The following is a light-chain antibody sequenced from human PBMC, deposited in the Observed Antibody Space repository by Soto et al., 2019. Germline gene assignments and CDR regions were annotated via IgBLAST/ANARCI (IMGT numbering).Light chain of an antibody. J-gene: IGKJ4*01. CDR2: AAS. CDR1: QGIRNY. V-gene: IGKV1-17*03. Sequence: DIQMTQSPSAMSASVGDRVTITCRASQGIRNYLAWFQQKSGKVPKRLIYAASSLQSGVPSRFSGNGSGTEFTLTISSLQPEDFASYYCLQYSSYPLTFGGGTKVAVK. CDR3: LQYSSYPLT.